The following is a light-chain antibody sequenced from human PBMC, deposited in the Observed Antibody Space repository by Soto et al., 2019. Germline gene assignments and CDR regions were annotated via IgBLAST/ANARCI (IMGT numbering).Light chain of an antibody. CDR3: SSYTSSSTPYV. CDR1: SSDVGGYNY. Sequence: QSVLTQPASVSGSPGQSITISCTGTSSDVGGYNYVSWYQHHPGKAPKLMIYEVTTRPSGVSNRFSGSKSGNTASLTISGLQAEDEADYYCSSYTSSSTPYVFGTGTKVTV. J-gene: IGLJ1*01. CDR2: EVT. V-gene: IGLV2-14*01.